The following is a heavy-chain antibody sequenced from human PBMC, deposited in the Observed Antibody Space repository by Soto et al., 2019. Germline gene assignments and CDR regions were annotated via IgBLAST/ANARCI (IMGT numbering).Heavy chain of an antibody. CDR2: IDPSGSYT. CDR3: ARRSYCSGGSCFDYYGMDV. V-gene: IGHV5-10-1*01. J-gene: IGHJ6*02. CDR1: GYSFTSYW. Sequence: PGVSLKISCKGSGYSFTSYWISWVRQMTGKGLEWMGRIDPSGSYTNYSPSFQGHVTISADKSISTAYLQWSSLKASDTAMYYCARRSYCSGGSCFDYYGMDVWGQGTTVPSP. D-gene: IGHD2-15*01.